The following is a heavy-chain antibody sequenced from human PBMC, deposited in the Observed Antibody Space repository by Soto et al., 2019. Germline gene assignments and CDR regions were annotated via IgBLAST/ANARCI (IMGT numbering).Heavy chain of an antibody. CDR1: GFTFSSYA. CDR2: ISGSGGST. Sequence: EVQLLESGGGLVQPGGSLRLSCAASGFTFSSYAMSWVRQAPGKGLEWVSAISGSGGSTYYADSVKGRFTISRDNSKNTLYLQMNSLRAEDTAVYYCAKGVGGYYTRYYYYGMDVWGQGTTVTVSS. CDR3: AKGVGGYYTRYYYYGMDV. D-gene: IGHD3-3*01. J-gene: IGHJ6*02. V-gene: IGHV3-23*01.